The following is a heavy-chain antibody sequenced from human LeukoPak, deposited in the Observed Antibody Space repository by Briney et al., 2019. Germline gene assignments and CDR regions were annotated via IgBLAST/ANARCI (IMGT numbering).Heavy chain of an antibody. CDR2: ISSSIYI. CDR1: GFTFSCYN. Sequence: PGGSLRLSCAASGFTFSCYNMNWVRQAQGKGLEWVSSISSSIYISYPDSVKGRFTVSRDNAKNSLYLQMNSLRAEDTAVYYCGRGRGYGSGSYSIDYWGQGTLVTVSS. CDR3: GRGRGYGSGSYSIDY. J-gene: IGHJ4*02. V-gene: IGHV3-21*01. D-gene: IGHD3-10*01.